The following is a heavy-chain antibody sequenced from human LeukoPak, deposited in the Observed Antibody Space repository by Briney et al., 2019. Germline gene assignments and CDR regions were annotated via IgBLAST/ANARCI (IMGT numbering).Heavy chain of an antibody. V-gene: IGHV1-69*01. CDR1: GGTFSSYA. Sequence: SVKVSCKASGGTFSSYAISWVRQAPGQGLEWMGGIIVIFGSANYAQKFQGRVTITADESTSTAYMELSSLRSEDTAVYYCARDPYYYDSSGEGGYGMDVWGQGTTVTVSS. CDR2: IIVIFGSA. J-gene: IGHJ6*02. CDR3: ARDPYYYDSSGEGGYGMDV. D-gene: IGHD3-22*01.